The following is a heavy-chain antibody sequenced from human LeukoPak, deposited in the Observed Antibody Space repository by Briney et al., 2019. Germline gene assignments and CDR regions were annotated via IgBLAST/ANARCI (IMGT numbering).Heavy chain of an antibody. CDR1: GFTFSSYA. CDR2: IKPDGNEK. D-gene: IGHD5-18*01. J-gene: IGHJ6*03. V-gene: IGHV3-7*01. CDR3: TRGGAARNYYYVDV. Sequence: QSGGSLRLSCAASGFTFSSYAMHWVRQAPGKGLEWVANIKPDGNEKYYVDSVKGRFTISRDNAENSLYLQMNSLRAEDTAVYYCTRGGAARNYYYVDVWGKGTTVTVSS.